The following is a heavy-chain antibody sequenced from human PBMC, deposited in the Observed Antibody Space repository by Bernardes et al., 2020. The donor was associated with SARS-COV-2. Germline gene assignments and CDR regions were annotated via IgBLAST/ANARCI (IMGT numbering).Heavy chain of an antibody. Sequence: SEPLSLTCTVSGGSISNYFWSWIRQPPGKGLAWIGFIYFVGSATSNPSLKSRVTISVDTSKNQFSLNLTSVTAADTAVYYCARLTYSITLGQGVILGGMDVWGQGTTVTVSS. CDR3: ARLTYSITLGQGVILGGMDV. D-gene: IGHD3-10*01. CDR2: IYFVGSA. CDR1: GGSISNYF. J-gene: IGHJ6*02. V-gene: IGHV4-59*08.